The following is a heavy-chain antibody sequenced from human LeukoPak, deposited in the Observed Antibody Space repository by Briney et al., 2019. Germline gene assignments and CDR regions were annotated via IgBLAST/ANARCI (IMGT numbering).Heavy chain of an antibody. J-gene: IGHJ3*02. CDR1: GFTFSSYW. CDR3: ARDRLGYCSGGSCFDAFDI. CDR2: IKQDGSEK. V-gene: IGHV3-7*01. Sequence: PGGSLRLSCAASGFTFSSYWMSWVRQAPGKGLGWVANIKQDGSEKYYVDSVKGRFTISRDNAKNSLYLQMNSLRAEDTAVYYCARDRLGYCSGGSCFDAFDIWGQGTMVTVSS. D-gene: IGHD2-15*01.